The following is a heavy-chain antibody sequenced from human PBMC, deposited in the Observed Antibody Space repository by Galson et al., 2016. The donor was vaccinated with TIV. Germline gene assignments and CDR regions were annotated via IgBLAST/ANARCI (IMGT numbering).Heavy chain of an antibody. V-gene: IGHV1-69*10. Sequence: SVKVSCKASGGTFSSNIINWIRQAPGQGLEWMGGIIPHVGIANYAQRLKGRVTITADKSTNTAYMELSSLRSEDTAMYYCATIAACGGDRYYFDYWGQGTLVTVSS. CDR1: GGTFSSNI. D-gene: IGHD2-21*02. J-gene: IGHJ4*02. CDR3: ATIAACGGDRYYFDY. CDR2: IIPHVGIA.